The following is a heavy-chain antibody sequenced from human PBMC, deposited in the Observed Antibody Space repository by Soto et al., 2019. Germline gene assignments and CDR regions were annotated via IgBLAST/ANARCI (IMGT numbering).Heavy chain of an antibody. D-gene: IGHD3-10*01. Sequence: GASVKVSCKVSGYTPTELSMHWVRQAPGEGLEWMGGFDPEDGETIYAQKFQGRVTMTEDTSTDTAYTELSSLRSEDTAVYYCATSRLLLWFGELSEFDPWGQGTLVTVSS. CDR1: GYTPTELS. J-gene: IGHJ5*02. CDR2: FDPEDGET. CDR3: ATSRLLLWFGELSEFDP. V-gene: IGHV1-24*01.